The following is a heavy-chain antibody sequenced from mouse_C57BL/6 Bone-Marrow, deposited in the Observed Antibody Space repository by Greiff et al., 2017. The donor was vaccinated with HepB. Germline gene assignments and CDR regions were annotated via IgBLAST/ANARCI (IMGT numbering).Heavy chain of an antibody. CDR3: ARGRDEDYYAMDY. D-gene: IGHD3-3*01. Sequence: EVQLQQSGPELVKPGASVKISCKASGYTFTDYYMNWVKQSHGKSLEWIGDINPNNGGTSYNQKFKGKATLTVDKSSSTAYMELRSLTSEDSAVYYCARGRDEDYYAMDYWGQGTSVTVSS. V-gene: IGHV1-26*01. CDR1: GYTFTDYY. CDR2: INPNNGGT. J-gene: IGHJ4*01.